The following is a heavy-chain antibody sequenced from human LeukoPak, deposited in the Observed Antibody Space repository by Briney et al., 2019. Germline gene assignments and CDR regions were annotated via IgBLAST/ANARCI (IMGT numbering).Heavy chain of an antibody. CDR1: GFTFGDYA. V-gene: IGHV3-49*04. D-gene: IGHD4-23*01. J-gene: IGHJ3*02. CDR3: TRTTVVADAFDI. Sequence: GGSPRLSCTASGFTFGDYAMSWVRQAPGKGLEWVGFIRSKAYGGTTEYAASVKGRFTISRDDSKSIAYLQMNSLKTEDTAVYYCTRTTVVADAFDIWGQGTMVTVSS. CDR2: IRSKAYGGTT.